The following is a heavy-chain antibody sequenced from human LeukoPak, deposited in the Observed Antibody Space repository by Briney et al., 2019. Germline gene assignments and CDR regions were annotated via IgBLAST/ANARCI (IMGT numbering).Heavy chain of an antibody. Sequence: GGSLSLSCAASGFTFSSYAMSWVRQAPWKGVDGFSADSGSGSSTYYRDYVKNRFNISRDNSKNKLYLLMYSARAEEKAVYYCADGSWSYCLSGDWGKGTPVTVSS. D-gene: IGHD3-10*01. CDR1: GFTFSSYA. CDR3: ADGSWSYCLSGD. J-gene: IGHJ4*02. CDR2: DSGSGSST. V-gene: IGHV3-23*02.